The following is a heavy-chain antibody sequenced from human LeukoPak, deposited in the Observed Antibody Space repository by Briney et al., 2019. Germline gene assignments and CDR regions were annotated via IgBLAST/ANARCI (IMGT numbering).Heavy chain of an antibody. V-gene: IGHV3-66*01. CDR3: ARDIGGTVEVATMNY. Sequence: AGGSLRLSCAASGFTVISHYMSWVRQAPGKGLEWVSVIYRGDGTHYADSVKGRFTISRDNSKNTVYLQMNSLSVEDTAVYYCARDIGGTVEVATMNYWGQGTLVTVSS. J-gene: IGHJ4*02. CDR2: IYRGDGT. D-gene: IGHD5-24*01. CDR1: GFTVISHY.